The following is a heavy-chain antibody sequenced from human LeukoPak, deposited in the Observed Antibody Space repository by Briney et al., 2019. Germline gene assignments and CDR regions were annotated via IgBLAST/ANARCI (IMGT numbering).Heavy chain of an antibody. V-gene: IGHV1-24*01. D-gene: IGHD2-21*02. J-gene: IGHJ4*02. CDR1: GYILTELS. CDR3: ARPWVTEAFDY. CDR2: FDPENAKT. Sequence: GASVKVSCRVSGYILTELSIHWVRQAPGKGLEWMGSFDPENAKTMSAQTFQGRVTMTEDTSTDTAYMELRSLRSDDTAIYYCARPWVTEAFDYWGQGTLVTVSS.